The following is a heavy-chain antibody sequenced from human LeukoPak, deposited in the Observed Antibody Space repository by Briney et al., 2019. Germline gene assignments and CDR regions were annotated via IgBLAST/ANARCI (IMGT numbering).Heavy chain of an antibody. CDR3: ARVAGSIDY. D-gene: IGHD6-19*01. J-gene: IGHJ4*02. V-gene: IGHV1-8*03. CDR1: VYTFTTYD. Sequence: GASVNVSCKTSVYTFTTYDINWVRQAAGQGLEWMGWMNPNSGYSGYAQKFQGRVTITRDTSISTAYMELSSLRSEDTAVYYCARVAGSIDYWGQGTLVTVSS. CDR2: MNPNSGYS.